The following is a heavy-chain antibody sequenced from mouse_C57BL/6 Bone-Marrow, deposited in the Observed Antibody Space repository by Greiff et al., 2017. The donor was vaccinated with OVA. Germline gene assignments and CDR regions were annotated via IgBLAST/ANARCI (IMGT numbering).Heavy chain of an antibody. CDR1: GFTFSSYG. CDR2: ISSGGSYT. Sequence: EVHLVESGGDLVKPGGSLKLSCAASGFTFSSYGMSWVRQTPDKRLEWVATISSGGSYTYYPDSVKGRFTISRDNAKNTLYLQMSSLKSEDTAMYYCARPHSAYDSHWYFDVWGTGTTVTVSS. V-gene: IGHV5-6*01. J-gene: IGHJ1*03. D-gene: IGHD2-4*01. CDR3: ARPHSAYDSHWYFDV.